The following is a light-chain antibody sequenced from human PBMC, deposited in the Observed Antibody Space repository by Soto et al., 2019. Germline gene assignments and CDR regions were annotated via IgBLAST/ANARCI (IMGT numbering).Light chain of an antibody. V-gene: IGKV3-11*01. CDR2: DAS. CDR3: QQRSSWPLT. J-gene: IGKJ4*01. CDR1: QSVSSY. Sequence: EIVLTQSPATLSLSPGERATLSCRASQSVSSYLGWYQQKRGQAPRLLIYDASNRATGIPARFSGSGSGTDFTLTISSLEPEDFAVYYCQQRSSWPLTFGGGTKVEIK.